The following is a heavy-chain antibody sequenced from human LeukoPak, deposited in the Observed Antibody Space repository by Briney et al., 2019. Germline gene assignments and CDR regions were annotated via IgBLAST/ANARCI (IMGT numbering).Heavy chain of an antibody. J-gene: IGHJ4*02. CDR2: INPDSGVT. CDR1: GYTFIGYY. D-gene: IGHD3-22*01. V-gene: IGHV1-2*02. CDR3: ARDPSGDSSGYPFDH. Sequence: ASVKVSCKASGYTFIGYYMQWVRQAPGQGPEWMGWINPDSGVTNYAQKFQGRVTMTKDTSISTAYMEVSRPRSDDTAVYYCARDPSGDSSGYPFDHWGQGTLVTVSS.